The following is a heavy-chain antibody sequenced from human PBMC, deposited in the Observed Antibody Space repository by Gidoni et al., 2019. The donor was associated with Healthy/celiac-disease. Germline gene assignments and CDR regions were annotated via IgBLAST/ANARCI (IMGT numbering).Heavy chain of an antibody. V-gene: IGHV4-59*01. J-gene: IGHJ4*02. Sequence: QVQLQESGPGLVKPSETLSLTCTVTGASISSYYWSWIRQPPGKGLEWIGYIYYSGSTNYNPSLKSRVTISVDTSKNQFSLKLSSVTAADTAVYYCARGRGPPDYFDYWGQGTLVTVSS. CDR1: GASISSYY. CDR2: IYYSGST. CDR3: ARGRGPPDYFDY. D-gene: IGHD3-10*01.